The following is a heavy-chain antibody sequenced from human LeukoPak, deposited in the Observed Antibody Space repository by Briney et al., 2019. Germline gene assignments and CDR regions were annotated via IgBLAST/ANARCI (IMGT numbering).Heavy chain of an antibody. CDR3: ATATTNDYGDYYYYYGMDV. Sequence: SETLSLTCAVYGGSFSGYYWSWIRQPPGKGLEWIGEINHSGSTNYNPSLKSRVTISVDTSKNQFSLKLSSVTAADTAVYYCATATTNDYGDYYYYYGMDVWGQGTTVTVSS. CDR1: GGSFSGYY. CDR2: INHSGST. V-gene: IGHV4-34*01. J-gene: IGHJ6*02. D-gene: IGHD4-17*01.